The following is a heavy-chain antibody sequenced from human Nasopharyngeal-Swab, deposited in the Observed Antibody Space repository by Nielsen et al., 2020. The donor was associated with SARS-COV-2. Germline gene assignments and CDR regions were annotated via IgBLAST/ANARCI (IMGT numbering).Heavy chain of an antibody. CDR3: AKATNARYDFWSGSFDY. CDR1: EIIFSYYY. CDR2: ISSSGSTI. D-gene: IGHD3-3*01. Sequence: GEALKISCAASEIIFSYYYMSWLRQARGKGLEWVSYISSSGSTIYYADSVKGRFTISRDNAKNSLYLQMNSLRVEDMAFYYCAKATNARYDFWSGSFDYWGQGTLVTVSS. J-gene: IGHJ4*02. V-gene: IGHV3-11*01.